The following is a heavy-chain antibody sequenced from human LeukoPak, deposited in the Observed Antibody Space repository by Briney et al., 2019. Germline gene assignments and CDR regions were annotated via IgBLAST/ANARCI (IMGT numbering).Heavy chain of an antibody. D-gene: IGHD3-9*01. J-gene: IGHJ4*02. Sequence: GGSLRLSCAASGFTVSSNYMSWVRQAPGKGLEWVSIIYSGGSTYYADSVKGRFTISRDNSKNTLYLQMNSLGAEDTAVYYCAKDAHFDWLLLYYFDYWGQGTLVTVSS. CDR2: IYSGGST. CDR1: GFTVSSNY. CDR3: AKDAHFDWLLLYYFDY. V-gene: IGHV3-53*05.